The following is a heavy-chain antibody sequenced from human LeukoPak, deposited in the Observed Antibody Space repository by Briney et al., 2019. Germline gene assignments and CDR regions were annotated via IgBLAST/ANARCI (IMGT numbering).Heavy chain of an antibody. CDR1: GFAFSSYE. J-gene: IGHJ4*02. CDR3: ARVLLSGYDRPIDF. CDR2: ISSSAGSI. Sequence: HPGGSLRLSCAASGFAFSSYEMNWVRQAPGKRLEWVSYISSSAGSIYLADSVKDRLSVSRDNAKNSLYLQMTSLRAEDTGIYYCARVLLSGYDRPIDFWGQGTLVTVSS. D-gene: IGHD5-12*01. V-gene: IGHV3-48*03.